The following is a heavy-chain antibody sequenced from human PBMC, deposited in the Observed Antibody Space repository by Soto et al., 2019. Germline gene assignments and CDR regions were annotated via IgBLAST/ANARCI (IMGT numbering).Heavy chain of an antibody. CDR2: IHEDKNAK. CDR3: ATHDGPAAACLVLAF. J-gene: IGHJ4*02. V-gene: IGHV3-7*02. D-gene: IGHD6-25*01. CDR1: GFTFSSRW. Sequence: EVRLVESGGGLVQPGGSLRLSCEASGFTFSSRWMTWVRQGPGKGMEWVANIHEDKNAKDYVDSVKGRFTISRDNAKNSLYLQINSLRDEDTGVYYCATHDGPAAACLVLAFWGQGALVIVSS.